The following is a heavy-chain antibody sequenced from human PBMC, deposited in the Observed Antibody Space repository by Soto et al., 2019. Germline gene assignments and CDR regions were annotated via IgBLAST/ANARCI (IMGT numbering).Heavy chain of an antibody. CDR3: ARVSATGTRWFDP. J-gene: IGHJ5*02. CDR1: GGSISSGAYY. D-gene: IGHD6-13*01. Sequence: SETLSLTCTVSGGSISSGAYYWGWIRQHPGKGLEWIGYISHRGTAYYTPSLKSRVSLSVDPSKSQFSLNVTSLTAADTAVYYCARVSATGTRWFDPWGPGTLATVSS. V-gene: IGHV4-31*03. CDR2: ISHRGTA.